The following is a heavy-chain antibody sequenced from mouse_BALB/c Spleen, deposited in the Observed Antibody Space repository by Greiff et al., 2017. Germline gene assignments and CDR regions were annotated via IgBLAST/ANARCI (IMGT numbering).Heavy chain of an antibody. V-gene: IGHV1S135*01. D-gene: IGHD2-3*01. CDR2: IDPYNGGT. CDR1: GYSFTGYN. J-gene: IGHJ4*01. Sequence: EVQLQESGPELGKPGASVKISCKASGYSFTGYNMYWVKQSHRKSLEWIGNIDPYNGGTSYNQKFKGKATLTVDKSSSTAYMHLNSLTSEDSAISYYSRYDGYCFYSLDYWGQGTSVTVS. CDR3: SRYDGYCFYSLDY.